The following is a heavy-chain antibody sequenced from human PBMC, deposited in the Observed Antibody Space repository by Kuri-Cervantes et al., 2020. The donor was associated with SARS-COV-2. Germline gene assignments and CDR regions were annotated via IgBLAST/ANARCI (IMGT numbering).Heavy chain of an antibody. CDR3: ARIGSSGPASRYYYYYYMDV. V-gene: IGHV4-38-2*01. CDR1: GYSISSGYY. J-gene: IGHJ6*03. D-gene: IGHD3-22*01. Sequence: GSLRLSCAVSGYSISSGYYWGWIRQPPGKGLEWIGIIYHRGSSYYNPSLRSRVTVSVDTSKNQFSLKLSSVTAADTAVYYCARIGSSGPASRYYYYYYMDVWGKGTTVTVSS. CDR2: IYHRGSS.